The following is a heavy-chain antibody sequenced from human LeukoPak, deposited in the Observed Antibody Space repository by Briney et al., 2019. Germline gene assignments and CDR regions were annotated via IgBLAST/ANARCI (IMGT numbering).Heavy chain of an antibody. D-gene: IGHD2-2*01. Sequence: GGSLRLSCAASGFTFSSYWMSWVRQAPGKGLEWVANIKQDGSEKYYVDSVKGRFTISRDNAKNSLYLQMNSLRAEDTGVYYCAREMGSSSYVLDVWGQGTMVTVSS. CDR3: AREMGSSSYVLDV. CDR1: GFTFSSYW. CDR2: IKQDGSEK. J-gene: IGHJ3*01. V-gene: IGHV3-7*01.